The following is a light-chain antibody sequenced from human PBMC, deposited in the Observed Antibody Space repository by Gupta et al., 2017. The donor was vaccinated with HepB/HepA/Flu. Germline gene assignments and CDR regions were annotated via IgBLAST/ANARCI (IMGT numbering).Light chain of an antibody. Sequence: DIQMTQSPSSLSASVGDRVTITCRASQSISSYLNWYQQKPGKAPKLLIYAASSWQRGVSSRFSGSGCGKDLTLTISSRQQEDFATYYCHQSDSNPLWTFGQGTKVEIK. CDR1: QSISSY. CDR2: AAS. V-gene: IGKV1-39*01. CDR3: HQSDSNPLWT. J-gene: IGKJ1*01.